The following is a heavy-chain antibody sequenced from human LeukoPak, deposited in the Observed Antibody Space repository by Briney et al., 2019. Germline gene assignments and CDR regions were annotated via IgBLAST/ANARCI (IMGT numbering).Heavy chain of an antibody. D-gene: IGHD7-27*01. V-gene: IGHV3-23*01. Sequence: PGGSLRLSCAASGFTFSSYAMSWVRQAPGKGLEWVSAISGSGGNTYYTDSVKGRFTISRDNSKNTLFLQMNSLRAEDTAVYYCAKQELGISQGSDYWGQGTLVTVSS. CDR2: ISGSGGNT. CDR1: GFTFSSYA. CDR3: AKQELGISQGSDY. J-gene: IGHJ4*02.